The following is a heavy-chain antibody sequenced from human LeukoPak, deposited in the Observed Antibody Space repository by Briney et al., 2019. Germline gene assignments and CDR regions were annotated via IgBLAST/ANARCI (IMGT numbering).Heavy chain of an antibody. CDR2: IWYDGSNK. CDR1: GFTFSSYG. Sequence: GGSLRLSCVASGFTFSSYGMHWVRQAPGKGLEWVAVIWYDGSNKYYADSVKGRFTISRDNSKNTLYLQMNSLRAEDTAVYYCARGLQTFCYGMDVWGQGTTVTVSS. D-gene: IGHD4-11*01. CDR3: ARGLQTFCYGMDV. J-gene: IGHJ6*02. V-gene: IGHV3-33*08.